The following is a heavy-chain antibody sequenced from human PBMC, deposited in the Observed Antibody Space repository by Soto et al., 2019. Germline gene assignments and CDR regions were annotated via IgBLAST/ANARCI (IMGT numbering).Heavy chain of an antibody. CDR1: GGSISGYY. Sequence: SETLSLTCTVSGGSISGYYWSWIRQPPGKGLEWIGYIYYTGSTYYNPSLKSRVTISLDTSRNQFSLKLTSVTAADTAVYYCARGGSFGSGPPWNFAPWGQGPLVTVAS. J-gene: IGHJ5*02. V-gene: IGHV4-59*01. D-gene: IGHD3-10*01. CDR3: ARGGSFGSGPPWNFAP. CDR2: IYYTGST.